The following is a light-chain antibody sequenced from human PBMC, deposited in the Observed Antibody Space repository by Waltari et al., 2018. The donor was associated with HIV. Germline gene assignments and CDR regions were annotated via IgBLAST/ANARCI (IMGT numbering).Light chain of an antibody. J-gene: IGLJ2*01. Sequence: QSALTQPPSASGSPGQSVTISCTGTNFDLGGFNYVSWYQNHPDKAPRLIIVEGKKRPSGVPDRFSGSISGNTASLTVSGLQAEDEADYFCSSYRGDSRVLFGGGTKLTVL. CDR3: SSYRGDSRVL. V-gene: IGLV2-8*01. CDR1: NFDLGGFNY. CDR2: EGK.